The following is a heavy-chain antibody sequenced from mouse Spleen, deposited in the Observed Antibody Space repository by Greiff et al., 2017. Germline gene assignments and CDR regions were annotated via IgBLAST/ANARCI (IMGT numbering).Heavy chain of an antibody. J-gene: IGHJ2*01. CDR3: TNYGNYGGYFDY. V-gene: IGHV14-1*02. D-gene: IGHD2-1*01. Sequence: VQLQQSGAELVRPGALVKLSCKASGFNIKDYYMHWVKQRPEQGLEWIGWIDPENGNTIYDPKFQGKASITADTSSNTAYLQLSSLTSEDTAVYYCTNYGNYGGYFDYWGQGTTLTVSS. CDR1: GFNIKDYY. CDR2: IDPENGNT.